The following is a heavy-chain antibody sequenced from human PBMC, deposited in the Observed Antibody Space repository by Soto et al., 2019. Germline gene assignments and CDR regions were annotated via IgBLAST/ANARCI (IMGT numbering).Heavy chain of an antibody. Sequence: GASVKVSWKASGYTFTSYAMHWVRQAPGQRLEWMGWINAGNGNTKYSQKFQGRVTITRDTSASTAYMELSSLGSEDTAVYYCARAYNWNYYYYMDVWGKGTTVTVSS. CDR1: GYTFTSYA. D-gene: IGHD1-20*01. CDR2: INAGNGNT. V-gene: IGHV1-3*01. J-gene: IGHJ6*03. CDR3: ARAYNWNYYYYMDV.